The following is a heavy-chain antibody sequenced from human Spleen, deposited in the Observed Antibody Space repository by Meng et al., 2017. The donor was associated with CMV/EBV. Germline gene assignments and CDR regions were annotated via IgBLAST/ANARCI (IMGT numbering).Heavy chain of an antibody. V-gene: IGHV1-24*01. D-gene: IGHD2-21*02. CDR2: FDPEDGET. J-gene: IGHJ4*02. CDR3: VTDDVCSGGDCSVAY. CDR1: GYSLIELS. Sequence: ASVKVSCKVSGYSLIELSMQWVRQAPGKGLEWMGGFDPEDGETLYAQRFRGRVTLTEDASTKTAYMELSGMTSEDTAIYYFVTDDVCSGGDCSVAYWGQGTLVTVSS.